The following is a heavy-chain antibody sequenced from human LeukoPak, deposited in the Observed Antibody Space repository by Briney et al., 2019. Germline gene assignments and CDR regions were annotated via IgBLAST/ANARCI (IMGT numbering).Heavy chain of an antibody. V-gene: IGHV4-39*01. CDR1: GGSISRSSYY. CDR2: IYYSGST. D-gene: IGHD6-25*01. Sequence: SETLPLTRPVSGGSISRSSYYWGWLRQPPGKGLEWIGSIYYSGSTYYNPSLKRRVTISVDTYKNQFSLKLSSVTAADTAVYYCAGQTENRIAAASFDYWGQGTLVTVSS. CDR3: AGQTENRIAAASFDY. J-gene: IGHJ4*02.